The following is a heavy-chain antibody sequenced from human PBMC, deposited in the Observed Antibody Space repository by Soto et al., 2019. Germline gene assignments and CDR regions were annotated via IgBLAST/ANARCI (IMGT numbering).Heavy chain of an antibody. CDR1: GFDFSSRV. CDR3: VRRAVGSWHDP. J-gene: IGHJ5*02. V-gene: IGHV3-33*08. D-gene: IGHD6-19*01. CDR2: IASDGTYK. Sequence: PGGSLRLSCEASGFDFSSRVMHWVRQGPGKAPEWVAVIASDGTYKYYSDSVKGRFTISRDNSKYTVDLQMDSLRPDDTAVYYCVRRAVGSWHDPWGLGTVVTVSS.